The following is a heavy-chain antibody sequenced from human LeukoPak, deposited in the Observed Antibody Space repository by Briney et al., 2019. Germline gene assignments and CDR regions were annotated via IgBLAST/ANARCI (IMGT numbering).Heavy chain of an antibody. CDR3: ARELGGAGSYFFPYYGMDV. J-gene: IGHJ6*02. Sequence: ASVKVSCKASGYTSISYGINWVRQAPGQGLEWMGWISGYNGNTNYAQNLQGRVTMTRDTSTSTAYMELRRLRSDDTAVYYCARELGGAGSYFFPYYGMDVWGQGTTVTVSS. D-gene: IGHD3-10*01. CDR1: GYTSISYG. CDR2: ISGYNGNT. V-gene: IGHV1-18*01.